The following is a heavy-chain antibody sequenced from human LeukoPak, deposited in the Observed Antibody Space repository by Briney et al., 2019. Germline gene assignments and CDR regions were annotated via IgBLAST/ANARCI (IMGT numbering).Heavy chain of an antibody. Sequence: PSETLSLTCAVYGGSFSGYYWSWIRQPPGKGLEWIGEINHSGSTNYNPSLKSRVTISVDTSKNQFSLKLSSVTAADTAVYYCARDQSSSWSYYYYMDVWGKGTTVTVSS. J-gene: IGHJ6*03. CDR2: INHSGST. V-gene: IGHV4-34*01. D-gene: IGHD6-13*01. CDR3: ARDQSSSWSYYYYMDV. CDR1: GGSFSGYY.